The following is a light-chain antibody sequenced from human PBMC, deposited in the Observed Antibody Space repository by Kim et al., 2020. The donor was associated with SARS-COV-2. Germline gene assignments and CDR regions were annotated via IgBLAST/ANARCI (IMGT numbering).Light chain of an antibody. J-gene: IGKJ4*01. CDR2: DAS. Sequence: SPGERATLSCRASQSVSSYLAWYQQKPGQAPRLLIYDASSRATGIPARFSGSGSGTDFTLTISSLEPEDFAVYYCQQRSNWLSLTFGGGTKVEIK. V-gene: IGKV3-11*01. CDR1: QSVSSY. CDR3: QQRSNWLSLT.